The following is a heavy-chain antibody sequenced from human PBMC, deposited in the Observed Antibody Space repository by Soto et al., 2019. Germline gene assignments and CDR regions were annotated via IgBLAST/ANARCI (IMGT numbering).Heavy chain of an antibody. CDR1: GFTFSSYS. Sequence: EVQLVESGGGLVKPGGSLRLSCAASGFTFSSYSMNWVRQAPGKGLEWVSSISSSSSYIYYADSVKGRFTISRDNAKNPLYMQMNSLSAKGTAVDHCARGGNIALARRLAVWGQGTTVTVS. D-gene: IGHD6-19*01. CDR3: ARGGNIALARRLAV. V-gene: IGHV3-21*01. CDR2: ISSSSSYI. J-gene: IGHJ6*02.